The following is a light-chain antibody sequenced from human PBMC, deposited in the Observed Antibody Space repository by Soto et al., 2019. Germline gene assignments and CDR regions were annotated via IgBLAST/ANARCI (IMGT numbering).Light chain of an antibody. CDR1: QSVSTF. V-gene: IGKV3-11*01. CDR2: DAS. Sequence: EIVLSHSPATLSLSPGERATLSCRASQSVSTFLAWYQQKPGQAPRLLIYDASNRATGIPDRFSGSGSGTDFTLTISRLEPEDFAVYYCQQYGTTFGQGTKVDIK. J-gene: IGKJ1*01. CDR3: QQYGTT.